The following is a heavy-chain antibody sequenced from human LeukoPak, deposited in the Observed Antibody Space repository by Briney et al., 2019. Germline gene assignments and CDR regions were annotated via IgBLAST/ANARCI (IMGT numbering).Heavy chain of an antibody. CDR2: ISSSGSTI. D-gene: IGHD5-18*01. J-gene: IGHJ4*02. Sequence: GGSLRLSCAASGFTFSSYEMNWVRQAPGKGLEWVSYISSSGSTIYYADSVKGRFTISRDNAKSSLYLQMNSLRAEDMAFYYCAKDSERDTTMVIDYWGQGTLVTVSS. V-gene: IGHV3-48*03. CDR1: GFTFSSYE. CDR3: AKDSERDTTMVIDY.